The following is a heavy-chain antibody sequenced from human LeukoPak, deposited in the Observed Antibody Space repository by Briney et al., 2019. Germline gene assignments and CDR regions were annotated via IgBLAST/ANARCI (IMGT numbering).Heavy chain of an antibody. J-gene: IGHJ5*02. CDR3: ARAVLLWFGELLLDP. CDR2: INPSGGST. Sequence: ASVKVSCKASGYTFTSYYMHWVRQAPGQGLEWMGIINPSGGSTSYAQKFQGRVTMTRDTSTSTVYMVLSSLRSEDTAVYYCARAVLLWFGELLLDPWGQGTLVTVSS. CDR1: GYTFTSYY. V-gene: IGHV1-46*03. D-gene: IGHD3-10*01.